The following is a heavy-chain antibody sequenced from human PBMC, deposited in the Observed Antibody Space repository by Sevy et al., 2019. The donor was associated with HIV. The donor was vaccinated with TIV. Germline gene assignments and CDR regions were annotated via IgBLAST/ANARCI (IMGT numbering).Heavy chain of an antibody. CDR3: ARDSTTRPRVLDY. D-gene: IGHD1-1*01. CDR1: GGSISSYF. V-gene: IGHV4-59*01. CDR2: IYFTGNT. Sequence: PSETLSLTCSDSGGSISSYFWTWVRQSPGKGLEWIGNIYFTGNTDYSPSLKSRVTLSLDTSKSQFSLTLKSVTAADTAIYFCARDSTTRPRVLDYWGQGSLVTVSS. J-gene: IGHJ4*02.